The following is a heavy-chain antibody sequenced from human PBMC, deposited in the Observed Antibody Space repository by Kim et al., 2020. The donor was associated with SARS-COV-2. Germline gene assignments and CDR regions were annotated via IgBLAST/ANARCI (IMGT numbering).Heavy chain of an antibody. Sequence: GGSLRLSCAASGFTMRNYWMNWLPQAPGKGLEWVSRIRGDGTSTTYADSVKGRFIISRDISKNTLHLQMNSLRVEDTAVYYCARSDWFDPWGQGTLVTVS. CDR3: ARSDWFDP. D-gene: IGHD3-3*01. J-gene: IGHJ5*02. CDR1: GFTMRNYW. CDR2: IRGDGTST. V-gene: IGHV3-74*03.